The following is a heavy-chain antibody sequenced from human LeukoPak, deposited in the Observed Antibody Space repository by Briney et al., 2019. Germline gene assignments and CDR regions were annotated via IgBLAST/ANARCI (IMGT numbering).Heavy chain of an antibody. CDR2: ISYDGNNK. Sequence: GGSLRLSCAASGLTFSSYAMHWVRQAPGKGLEWAAVISYDGNNKYYADSVKGRFTISRDNSKSTLYLQVNSLRAEDTAVYYCARDRGYSFGFSSEGFDYWGQGTLVTVSS. J-gene: IGHJ4*02. CDR3: ARDRGYSFGFSSEGFDY. D-gene: IGHD5-18*01. CDR1: GLTFSSYA. V-gene: IGHV3-30-3*01.